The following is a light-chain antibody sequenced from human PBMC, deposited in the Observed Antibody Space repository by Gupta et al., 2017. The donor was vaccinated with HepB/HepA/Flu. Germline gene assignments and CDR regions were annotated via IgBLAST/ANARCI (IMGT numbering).Light chain of an antibody. CDR2: GAS. V-gene: IGKV3-15*01. Sequence: VMSQSPATLSVSPGERATLSCRASQSVSSNLAWYQQTPGQAPRLLIYGASNRATGFPDRFSGSGSGTEFTLTISSLQSEDFAVYYCQQYDNWPRTFGQGTKVEIK. CDR3: QQYDNWPRT. CDR1: QSVSSN. J-gene: IGKJ1*01.